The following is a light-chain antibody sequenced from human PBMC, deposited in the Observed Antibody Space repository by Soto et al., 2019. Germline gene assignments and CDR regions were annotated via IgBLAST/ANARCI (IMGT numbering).Light chain of an antibody. CDR2: VDS. Sequence: AIQLTQSPSSLSASVGDRVTITCRAIQGVRSPLAWSPQKPGKAPKFLIFVDSRLGTGVPSRFSASGSGTDFTLTISSLQPEDFATYYCQHFNDYPLPFGGGTQVEIK. V-gene: IGKV1D-13*01. J-gene: IGKJ4*01. CDR3: QHFNDYPLP. CDR1: QGVRSP.